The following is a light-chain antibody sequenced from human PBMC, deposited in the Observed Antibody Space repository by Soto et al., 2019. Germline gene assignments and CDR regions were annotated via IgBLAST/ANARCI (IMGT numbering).Light chain of an antibody. Sequence: QSALTQPASVSGSPGQSIAISCTGTSSEDGGYNYVSWYQQHPGKAPKLMIYDVSNRPPGVSNRFSGSKSGNTASMTISGLQFEDEADYYCCSYTTSSTYVFGTGTKVTV. V-gene: IGLV2-14*03. CDR3: CSYTTSSTYV. CDR2: DVS. J-gene: IGLJ1*01. CDR1: SSEDGGYNY.